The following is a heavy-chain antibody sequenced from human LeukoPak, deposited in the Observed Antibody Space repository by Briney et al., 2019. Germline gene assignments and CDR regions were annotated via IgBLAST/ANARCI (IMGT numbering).Heavy chain of an antibody. V-gene: IGHV3-7*03. CDR2: IKQDGSEK. CDR1: GFTFSSYW. CDR3: ARDPVAVAGNDYYYYYGMDV. Sequence: PGGSPRLSCAASGFTFSSYWMSWVRQAPGKGLEWVANIKQDGSEKYYVDSVKGRSTISRDNAKNSLYLQMNSLRAEDTAVYYCARDPVAVAGNDYYYYYGMDVWGQGTTVTVSS. D-gene: IGHD6-19*01. J-gene: IGHJ6*02.